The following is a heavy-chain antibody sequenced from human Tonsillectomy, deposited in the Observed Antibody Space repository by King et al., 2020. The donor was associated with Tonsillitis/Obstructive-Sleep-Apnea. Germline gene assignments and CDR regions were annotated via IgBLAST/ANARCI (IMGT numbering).Heavy chain of an antibody. D-gene: IGHD2-8*02. Sequence: VQLVESGGGVVQPGRSLRLSCAASGFTFSSYAMHWVRQAPGKGLEWVAVISHDGTNKYYGDSVKGRITISRDNSKNKLNLQMNSLRPDDTAVYYCAIDLGNASGYWYIYYYGMDVWGQGTTVTVSS. CDR3: AIDLGNASGYWYIYYYGMDV. CDR2: ISHDGTNK. V-gene: IGHV3-30*04. J-gene: IGHJ6*02. CDR1: GFTFSSYA.